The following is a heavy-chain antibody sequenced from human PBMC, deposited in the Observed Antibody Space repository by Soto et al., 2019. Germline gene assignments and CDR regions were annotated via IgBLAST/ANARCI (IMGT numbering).Heavy chain of an antibody. V-gene: IGHV3-30*18. CDR1: GFTFSTYG. CDR3: AKEYGSTWIDH. Sequence: GGSLRLSCAASGFTFSTYGMHWVRQAPGKGLEWVAAMSYDGTKQYYVDSVKGRLTISRDNSRNTLFLQLNSLRDEDTAVYYCAKEYGSTWIDHWGQGTPVTVS. CDR2: MSYDGTKQ. J-gene: IGHJ4*02. D-gene: IGHD6-13*01.